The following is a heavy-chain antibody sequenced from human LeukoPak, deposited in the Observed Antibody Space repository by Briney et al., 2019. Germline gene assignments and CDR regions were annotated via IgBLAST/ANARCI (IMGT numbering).Heavy chain of an antibody. Sequence: PGGSLRLSCAASGFTFSTFAIHWVRRAPGRGLEWVAVISYDGSNKFYADSVKGRFTISRDNSKNTVFLQMNSLRAEDTAVYYCARPLGVAMAEYFQHWGQGTLVTVSS. CDR1: GFTFSTFA. CDR3: ARPLGVAMAEYFQH. V-gene: IGHV3-30*04. CDR2: ISYDGSNK. J-gene: IGHJ1*01. D-gene: IGHD5-18*01.